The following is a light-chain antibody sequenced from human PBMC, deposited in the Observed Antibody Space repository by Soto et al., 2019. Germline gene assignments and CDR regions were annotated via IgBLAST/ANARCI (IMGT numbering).Light chain of an antibody. CDR2: WAS. CDR3: QQYYKTVPLT. J-gene: IGKJ4*01. V-gene: IGKV4-1*01. CDR1: QSVLYSPNNKNY. Sequence: DIVMTQSPDSLAVSLGERATINCKSSQSVLYSPNNKNYLAWYQHKPGQPPKLLIYWASTRESGVPDRFSGSGSGTDFTLTISSLQAEDVAVYYCQQYYKTVPLTFGGGNRVEIK.